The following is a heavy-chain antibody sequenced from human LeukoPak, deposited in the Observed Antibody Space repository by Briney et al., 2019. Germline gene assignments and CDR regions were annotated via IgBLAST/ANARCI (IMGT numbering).Heavy chain of an antibody. D-gene: IGHD6-6*01. Sequence: PGGSLRLSCAASGFTFSSYAMSWVRQAPGKGLEWVSVIYSGGATYYADSVKGRFTISRDNSKNTLYLQMNSLRAEDTAVYYCAKALWARGYSSSPRPFDYWGQGTLVTVSS. CDR3: AKALWARGYSSSPRPFDY. CDR1: GFTFSSYA. CDR2: IYSGGAT. J-gene: IGHJ4*02. V-gene: IGHV3-23*03.